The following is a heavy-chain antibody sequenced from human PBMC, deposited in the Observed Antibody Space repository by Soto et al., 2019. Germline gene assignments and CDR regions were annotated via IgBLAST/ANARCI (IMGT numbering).Heavy chain of an antibody. J-gene: IGHJ6*02. CDR2: IIPILGIA. CDR3: ATAFPSRWGRSPYYYGMDV. V-gene: IGHV1-69*02. CDR1: GGTFSSYT. D-gene: IGHD3-10*01. Sequence: GASVKVSFKASGGTFSSYTISWGRQAPGQGLEWMGRIIPILGIANYAQKFQGRVTITADKSTSTAYMELSSLRSEDTAVYYCATAFPSRWGRSPYYYGMDVWGQGTAVTVSS.